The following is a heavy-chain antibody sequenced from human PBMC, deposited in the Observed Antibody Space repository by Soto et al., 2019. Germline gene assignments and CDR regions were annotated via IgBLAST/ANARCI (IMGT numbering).Heavy chain of an antibody. Sequence: ASVKVSCKASGYTFTSYGSSSVRQATGQGLEWMGWISAYNGNTNYAQKLQGRVTMTTDTSTSTAYMELRSLRSDDTAVYYCARDREDIVVVPAAMLGYYYYYGMDVWGQRTTVTVSS. CDR3: ARDREDIVVVPAAMLGYYYYYGMDV. CDR1: GYTFTSYG. D-gene: IGHD2-2*01. CDR2: ISAYNGNT. V-gene: IGHV1-18*01. J-gene: IGHJ6*02.